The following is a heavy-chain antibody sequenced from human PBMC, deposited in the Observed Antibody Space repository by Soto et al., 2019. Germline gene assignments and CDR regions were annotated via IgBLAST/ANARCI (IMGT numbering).Heavy chain of an antibody. CDR3: AREVAAPREGWFDP. CDR2: ISAYNGNT. V-gene: IGHV1-18*03. CDR1: GYTFTSYG. Sequence: ASVKVSCKASGYTFTSYGISWVRQAPGKGLEWMGWISAYNGNTNYAQKLQGRVTMTTDTSTSTAYMELRSLRSYDMAVYYCAREVAAPREGWFDPWGQGTLVTVSS. D-gene: IGHD6-6*01. J-gene: IGHJ5*02.